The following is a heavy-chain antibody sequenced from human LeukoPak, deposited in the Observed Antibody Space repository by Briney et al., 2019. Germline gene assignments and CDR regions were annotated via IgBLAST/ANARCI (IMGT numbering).Heavy chain of an antibody. V-gene: IGHV3-7*01. CDR3: ARDTSSWYEGDTFDI. CDR2: IKQDGSAK. CDR1: GFTFSIYW. D-gene: IGHD6-13*01. J-gene: IGHJ3*02. Sequence: PGGSLRLSCAASGFTFSIYWMSWVRQAPGKGLQWVANIKQDGSAKYYVDSVKGRFTISRDNAKTSLYLQMNSLRAEDTAVYYCARDTSSWYEGDTFDIWGQGTMVTVSS.